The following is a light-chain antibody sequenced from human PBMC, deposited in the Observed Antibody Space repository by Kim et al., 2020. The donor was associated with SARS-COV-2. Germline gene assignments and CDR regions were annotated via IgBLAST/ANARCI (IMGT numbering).Light chain of an antibody. J-gene: IGLJ2*01. Sequence: VKLTCTLSGAHGSCAIAWYRERLEKGTRYLMKLNRDGKHRKGDGIPSRFSVSSSGAERYLCIYSLQSEDEADYCWHAWDTAVQGVFVGGTQLTVL. V-gene: IGLV4-69*01. CDR2: LNRDGKH. CDR1: GAHGSCA. CDR3: HAWDTAVQGV.